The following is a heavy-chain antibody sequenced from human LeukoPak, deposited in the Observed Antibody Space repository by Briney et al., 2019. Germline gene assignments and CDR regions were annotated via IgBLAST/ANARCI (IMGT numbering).Heavy chain of an antibody. V-gene: IGHV4-59*01. J-gene: IGHJ3*02. CDR3: ARRGGSPLGAFDI. CDR2: IYYSGGT. D-gene: IGHD1-26*01. CDR1: GVSISNYD. Sequence: NPSETLSLTCTVSGVSISNYDWSWIRQPPGKGLELLGYIYYSGGTNYNPSLKSRVTISVDTSKNQFSLKLNSVTAADTAVYYCARRGGSPLGAFDIWGQGTMVTVSS.